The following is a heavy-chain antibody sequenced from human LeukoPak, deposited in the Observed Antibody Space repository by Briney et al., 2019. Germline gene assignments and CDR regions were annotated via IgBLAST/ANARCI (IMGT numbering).Heavy chain of an antibody. J-gene: IGHJ4*02. D-gene: IGHD4-17*01. CDR1: GFTFSSYA. CDR3: AKDVETTVTNGDFDY. CDR2: ISWNSGSI. V-gene: IGHV3-9*01. Sequence: GGSLRLSCAASGFTFSSYAMSWVRQGPGKGLEWVSGISWNSGSIGYADSVKGRFTISRDNAKNSLYLQMNSLRAEDTALYYCAKDVETTVTNGDFDYWGQGTLVTVSS.